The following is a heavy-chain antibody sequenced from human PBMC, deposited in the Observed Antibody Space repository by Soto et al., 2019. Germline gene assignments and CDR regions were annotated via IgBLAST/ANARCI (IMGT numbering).Heavy chain of an antibody. V-gene: IGHV1-69*01. Sequence: QLQLVQSGTEVKEPGSSVKVSCKASGGTFSTSSFVWVRQGPGQGLEWMGGIIPIFTRTKFAQKFQGRVTFSADESTRTTYMELRSLTSEDTAIYYCARDVVRATAGDSWGQGPRVTVSS. CDR2: IIPIFTRT. D-gene: IGHD1-26*01. J-gene: IGHJ4*02. CDR3: ARDVVRATAGDS. CDR1: GGTFSTSS.